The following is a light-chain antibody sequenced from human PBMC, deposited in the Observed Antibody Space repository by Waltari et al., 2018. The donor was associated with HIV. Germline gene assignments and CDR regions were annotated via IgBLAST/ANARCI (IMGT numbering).Light chain of an antibody. J-gene: IGKJ2*01. CDR3: QHFDTSLPKYT. CDR2: GAS. Sequence: EFVLTQSPGTLSLSPGERATLSCRASQSVSSSYLAWYQQRPGQAPRLLIYGASSRAAGIPHRFTGSGSGTDFTLTISRLEPEYFGVYYCQHFDTSLPKYTFGQGTKLEIK. CDR1: QSVSSSY. V-gene: IGKV3-20*01.